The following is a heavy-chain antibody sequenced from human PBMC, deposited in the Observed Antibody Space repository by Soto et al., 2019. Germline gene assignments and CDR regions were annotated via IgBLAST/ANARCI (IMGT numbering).Heavy chain of an antibody. CDR2: IQSRGPT. CDR1: GFTVSSKY. J-gene: IGHJ6*04. V-gene: IGHV3-66*01. Sequence: EVHLVESGGGLVQPGGSLRLSCAASGFTVSSKYMSWVRQAPGKGLEWVSLIQSRGPTYYADSVKGRFTISRDTSENLLHLQMDSLRAEDTAVYYCAWDDVFCDGGRCYGVPLDVWGKGTTFTVSS. CDR3: AWDDVFCDGGRCYGVPLDV. D-gene: IGHD2-15*01.